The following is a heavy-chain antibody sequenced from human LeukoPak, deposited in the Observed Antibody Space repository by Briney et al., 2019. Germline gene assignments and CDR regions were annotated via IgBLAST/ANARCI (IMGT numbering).Heavy chain of an antibody. Sequence: PSETLSLTCTVSGVSISGYYWVWIRQSPKRSLEYIGSIFYREGFSYGGTTFYNPSLQSRVTISVDTSKNSFSLTLKSVTAADTAVYFCARQISANKDYLGQGTLVTVSS. CDR1: GVSISGYY. CDR2: IFYREGFSYGGTT. J-gene: IGHJ4*02. D-gene: IGHD1/OR15-1a*01. V-gene: IGHV4-39*01. CDR3: ARQISANKDY.